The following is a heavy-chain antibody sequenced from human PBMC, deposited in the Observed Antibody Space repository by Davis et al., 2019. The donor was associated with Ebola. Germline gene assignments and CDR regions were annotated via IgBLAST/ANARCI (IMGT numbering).Heavy chain of an antibody. CDR1: GGSFSGYY. J-gene: IGHJ4*02. Sequence: MPSETLSLTCAVYGGSFSGYYWSWIRQPPGKGLEWIGYIYYSGSTNYNPSLKSRVTISVDTSKNQFSLKLSSVTAADTAVYYCAREGGGNFDYWGQGTLVTVSS. V-gene: IGHV4-59*01. CDR3: AREGGGNFDY. CDR2: IYYSGST. D-gene: IGHD4-23*01.